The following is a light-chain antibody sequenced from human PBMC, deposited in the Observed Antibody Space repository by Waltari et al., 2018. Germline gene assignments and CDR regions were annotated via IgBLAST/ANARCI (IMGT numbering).Light chain of an antibody. J-gene: IGKJ3*01. CDR2: GAS. Sequence: EIVLTQSPGTLSLSPGERATLSCRASQSVTSHLAWYQQKPGQAPRLLSYGASSRATGIPDRFVGSGSGTDFTLTISRLEPEDFAVYYCQQYGNSPLTFGPGTKVDIK. CDR3: QQYGNSPLT. V-gene: IGKV3-20*01. CDR1: QSVTSH.